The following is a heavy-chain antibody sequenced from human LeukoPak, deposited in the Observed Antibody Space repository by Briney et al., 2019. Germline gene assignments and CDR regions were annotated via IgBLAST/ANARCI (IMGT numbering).Heavy chain of an antibody. Sequence: GGSLRLSCAASGFTFSSYGMHWVRQAPGKGLEWVAVISYDGSNKYYADSVKGRFTISRDNSKNTLYLQMNSLRAEDTAVYYCARDYRITYYYYYGMDVWGQGTTVTVSS. CDR2: ISYDGSNK. V-gene: IGHV3-30*19. CDR3: ARDYRITYYYYYGMDV. CDR1: GFTFSSYG. J-gene: IGHJ6*02. D-gene: IGHD5-24*01.